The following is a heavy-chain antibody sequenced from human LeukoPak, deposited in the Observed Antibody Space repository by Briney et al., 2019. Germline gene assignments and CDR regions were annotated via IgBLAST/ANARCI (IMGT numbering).Heavy chain of an antibody. CDR1: GFTFSSYA. J-gene: IGHJ4*02. CDR2: ISGSGGST. V-gene: IGHV3-23*01. D-gene: IGHD2-21*02. Sequence: PGGSLRLSCAASGFTFSSYAMSWVRQAPGKGLEWVSAISGSGGSTYYADSVKGRFIISRDNSKNTLYLQMNSLRAEDTAVYYCAKDLFCGGDCWENYFDYWGQGTLVTVSS. CDR3: AKDLFCGGDCWENYFDY.